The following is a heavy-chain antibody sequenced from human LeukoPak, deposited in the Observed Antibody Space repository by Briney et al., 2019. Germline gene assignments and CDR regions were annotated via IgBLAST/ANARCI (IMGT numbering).Heavy chain of an antibody. CDR2: FDPEDGET. CDR3: ATELYDSSGYSPPFDY. V-gene: IGHV1-24*01. D-gene: IGHD3-22*01. J-gene: IGHJ4*02. Sequence: ASVKVSCKVSGYTLTELSMHWVRQAPGKGLEWMGGFDPEDGETIHAQKFQGRVTMTEDTSTDTAYMELSSLRSEDTAVYYCATELYDSSGYSPPFDYWGQGTLVTVSS. CDR1: GYTLTELS.